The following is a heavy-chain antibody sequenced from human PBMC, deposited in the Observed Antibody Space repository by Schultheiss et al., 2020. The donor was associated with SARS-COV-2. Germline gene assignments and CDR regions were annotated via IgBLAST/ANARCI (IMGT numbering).Heavy chain of an antibody. CDR1: GFTFSSYG. CDR2: ISSSSSYI. CDR3: ARAAAGTYYYYGMDV. J-gene: IGHJ6*02. D-gene: IGHD6-13*01. V-gene: IGHV3-21*01. Sequence: GESLKISCAASGFTFSSYGMHWVRQAPGKGLEWVSSISSSSSYIYYADSVKGRFTISRDNAKNSLYLQMNSLRAEDTAVYYCARAAAGTYYYYGMDVWGQGTTVTVSS.